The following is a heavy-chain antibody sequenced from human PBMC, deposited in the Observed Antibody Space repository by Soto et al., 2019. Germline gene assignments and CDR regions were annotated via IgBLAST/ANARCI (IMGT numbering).Heavy chain of an antibody. CDR2: INGGNGDT. CDR3: AKGGDLGYNYHYDMDV. V-gene: IGHV1-3*01. CDR1: GYTFTRFG. Sequence: ASVKVSCKASGYTFTRFGIHWVRQAPGQRLEWMGWINGGNGDTKFSQKFQGRVTITRDTSANTAYMELSSLRSEDTAVYYCAKGGDLGYNYHYDMDVWGQGTTVTVSS. D-gene: IGHD6-25*01. J-gene: IGHJ6*02.